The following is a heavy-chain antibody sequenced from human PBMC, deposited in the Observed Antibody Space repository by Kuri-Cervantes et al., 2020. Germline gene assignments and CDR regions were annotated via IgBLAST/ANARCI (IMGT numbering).Heavy chain of an antibody. Sequence: GGSLRLSCAASGFTFSSYAMHWVRQAPGKGLEWVAVISYDGSNKYYADSVKGRFTIPRDNSKNTLYLQMNSLRAEDTAVYYCARDQVLNPGLRSDYYYGMDVWGQGTTVTVSS. V-gene: IGHV3-30-3*01. J-gene: IGHJ6*02. CDR2: ISYDGSNK. CDR1: GFTFSSYA. D-gene: IGHD4-17*01. CDR3: ARDQVLNPGLRSDYYYGMDV.